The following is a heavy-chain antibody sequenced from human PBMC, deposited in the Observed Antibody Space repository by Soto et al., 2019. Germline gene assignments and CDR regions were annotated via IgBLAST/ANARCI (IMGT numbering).Heavy chain of an antibody. D-gene: IGHD2-15*01. CDR2: ISGSGGST. J-gene: IGHJ4*02. CDR3: AKDLEMVVAATFDY. V-gene: IGHV3-23*01. CDR1: GFTFSSYA. Sequence: GGSLRLSCAASGFTFSSYAMSWVRQAPGKGLEWVSAISGSGGSTYYADSVKGRFTISRDNSKNTLYLQMNSLRAEDTAVYYCAKDLEMVVAATFDYWGQGTLVTAPQ.